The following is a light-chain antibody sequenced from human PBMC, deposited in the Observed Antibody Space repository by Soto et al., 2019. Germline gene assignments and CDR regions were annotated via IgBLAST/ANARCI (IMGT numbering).Light chain of an antibody. V-gene: IGLV1-40*01. CDR3: QSYDSSLRALV. Sequence: QSVLTQPPSVSGAPGQRVTISCTGGSSNIGAGYDVHWYRQFPGTAPKLLVYGNNNRPSGISDRFSASKSGSSASLAITGLQAEDEADYYCQSYDSSLRALVFVGGTKVTVL. CDR1: SSNIGAGYD. J-gene: IGLJ3*02. CDR2: GNN.